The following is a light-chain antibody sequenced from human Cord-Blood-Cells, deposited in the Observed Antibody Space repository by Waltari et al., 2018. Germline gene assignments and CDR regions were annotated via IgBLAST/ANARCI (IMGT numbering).Light chain of an antibody. V-gene: IGLV2-23*01. CDR2: EGS. Sequence: QSALTQPASVSGSPGQSITISCTGTSSDVGSYNLVSWYQQHPAKAPKLMIYEGSKRPSGVSNRFSGSKSGNTASLTISGLQAEDEADYYCCSYAGRVFGGGTKLTVL. CDR3: CSYAGRV. J-gene: IGLJ3*02. CDR1: SSDVGSYNL.